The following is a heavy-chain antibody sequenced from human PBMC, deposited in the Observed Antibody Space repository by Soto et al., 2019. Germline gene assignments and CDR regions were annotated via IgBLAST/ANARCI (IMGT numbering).Heavy chain of an antibody. D-gene: IGHD7-27*01. CDR2: FDSEEGEN. CDR3: SRKRYWGLAESVHCEY. CDR1: GHTFRELS. V-gene: IGHV1-24*01. Sequence: ASVKVSCKVSGHTFRELSTHWVRQGPDNGLEWMGGFDSEEGENIRTQNFQGRVSMAEDTATNTAYTQLSILTSEDTALDYCSRKRYWGLAESVHCEYWG. J-gene: IGHJ4*01.